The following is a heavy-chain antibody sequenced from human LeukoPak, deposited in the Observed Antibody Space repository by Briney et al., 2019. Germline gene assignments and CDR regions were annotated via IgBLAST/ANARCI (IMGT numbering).Heavy chain of an antibody. CDR1: GYSISSGYY. J-gene: IGHJ5*02. Sequence: PSETLSLTCTVSGYSISSGYYWGWLRQPPGKGLEWIGSIYHSGSTYYNPSLKSRVTISVDTSKNQFSLKLSSVTAADTAVYYCARKDIVVVPAAGDWFDPWGQGTLVTVSS. CDR3: ARKDIVVVPAAGDWFDP. V-gene: IGHV4-38-2*02. CDR2: IYHSGST. D-gene: IGHD2-2*01.